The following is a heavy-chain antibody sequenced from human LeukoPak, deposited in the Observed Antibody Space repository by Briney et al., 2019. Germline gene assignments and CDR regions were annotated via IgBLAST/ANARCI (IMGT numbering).Heavy chain of an antibody. CDR2: IYPGDSDT. CDR1: GYSFTSYW. J-gene: IGHJ6*02. V-gene: IGHV5-51*01. D-gene: IGHD4-23*01. Sequence: GESLKISCKGSGYSFTSYWIGWVRQMPGKGLEWMGNIYPGDSDTRYSPSFQGQVTISADKSINTAYLQWSSLKASDTAMYYCARHPRLYGGNDDYGMDVWGQGTTVTVSS. CDR3: ARHPRLYGGNDDYGMDV.